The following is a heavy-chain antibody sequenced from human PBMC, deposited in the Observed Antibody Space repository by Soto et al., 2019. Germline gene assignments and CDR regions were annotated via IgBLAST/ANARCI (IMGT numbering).Heavy chain of an antibody. CDR2: IYHSGST. D-gene: IGHD3-22*01. CDR3: ARERGYYDSSGYLAEFDY. Sequence: QVQLQESGPGLVKPSGTLSLTCAVSGGSISSSNWWSWVRQPPGKGLEWIGEIYHSGSTNYNPSLKRRVTISVDKSKNQFSLKLSSVTAADTAVYYCARERGYYDSSGYLAEFDYWGQGTLVTVSS. V-gene: IGHV4-4*02. J-gene: IGHJ4*02. CDR1: GGSISSSNW.